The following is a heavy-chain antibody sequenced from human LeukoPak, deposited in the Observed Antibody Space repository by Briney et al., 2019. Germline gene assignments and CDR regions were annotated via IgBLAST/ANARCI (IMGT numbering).Heavy chain of an antibody. CDR2: INHSGST. V-gene: IGHV4-34*01. J-gene: IGHJ4*02. CDR1: GGSFSGYY. CDR3: ARRGDYDSSGYYLDY. D-gene: IGHD3-22*01. Sequence: PSETLSLTCAVYGGSFSGYYWSWLRQPPGKGLEWIGEINHSGSTNYNPSLKSRVTISVDTSKNQFSLKLSSVTAADTAVYYCARRGDYDSSGYYLDYWGQGTRVTVSS.